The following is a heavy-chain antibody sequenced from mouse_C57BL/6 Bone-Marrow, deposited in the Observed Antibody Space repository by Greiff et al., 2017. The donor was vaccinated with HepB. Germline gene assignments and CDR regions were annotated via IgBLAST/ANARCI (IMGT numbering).Heavy chain of an antibody. V-gene: IGHV5-16*01. J-gene: IGHJ4*01. CDR3: ARDRSFYAMDY. CDR2: INYDGSST. CDR1: GFTFSDYY. Sequence: EVKVVESEGGLVQPGSSMKLSCTASGFTFSDYYMAWVRQVPEKGLEWVANINYDGSSTYYLDSLKSRFIISRDNAKNILYLQMSSLKSEDTATYYCARDRSFYAMDYWGQGTSVTVSS. D-gene: IGHD1-1*01.